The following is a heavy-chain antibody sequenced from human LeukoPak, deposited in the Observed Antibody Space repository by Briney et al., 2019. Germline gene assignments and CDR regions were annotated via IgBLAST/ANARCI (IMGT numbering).Heavy chain of an antibody. D-gene: IGHD3-10*01. CDR1: GYSFTTYW. CDR3: ARRNYYGSGSYYALSY. J-gene: IGHJ4*02. CDR2: IYPGDSNS. V-gene: IGHV5-51*01. Sequence: GESLKISCKGSGYSFTTYWIGWVRQMPGKGLEWMGIIYPGDSNSRYSPSFEGQVTISADKSMSTAYLQWSSLKASDTAMYYCARRNYYGSGSYYALSYWGQGTLVTVSS.